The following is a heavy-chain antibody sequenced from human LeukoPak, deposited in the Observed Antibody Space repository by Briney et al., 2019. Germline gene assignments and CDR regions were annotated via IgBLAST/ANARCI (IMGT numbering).Heavy chain of an antibody. D-gene: IGHD2-2*01. Sequence: GESLKISCKGSGYSFTSYWIGWVRQMPGKGLEWMGIICPGDSDTRYSPSFQGQVTISADKSISTAYLQWSSLKASDTAMYYCARHEDCSSTSCPAYYWGQGTLVTVSS. V-gene: IGHV5-51*01. CDR1: GYSFTSYW. J-gene: IGHJ4*02. CDR3: ARHEDCSSTSCPAYY. CDR2: ICPGDSDT.